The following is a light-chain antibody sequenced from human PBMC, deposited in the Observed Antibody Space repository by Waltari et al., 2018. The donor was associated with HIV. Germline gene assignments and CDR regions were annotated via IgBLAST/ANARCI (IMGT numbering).Light chain of an antibody. V-gene: IGLV1-44*01. CDR1: SSNVGSNI. Sequence: QSVLTQPPSASGTLGQRVSISCSGSSSNVGSNIVNWYQHLPGTAPKLLIFSNSLRPSGVPDRFSGSRSGTSASLAISGLQSEDEADYYCVAWDDSLSGWVFGGGTKLTVL. J-gene: IGLJ3*02. CDR3: VAWDDSLSGWV. CDR2: SNS.